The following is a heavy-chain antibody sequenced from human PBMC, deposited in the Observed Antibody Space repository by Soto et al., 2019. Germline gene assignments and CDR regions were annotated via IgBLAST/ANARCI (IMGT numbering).Heavy chain of an antibody. CDR3: ARATTVTDY. V-gene: IGHV3-72*01. CDR2: TRNKANSHTT. Sequence: EVQLVESGGGLVQPGGSLRLSCAASGFTFSDHYMDWVRQAPGKGLEWVGRTRNKANSHTTEYAASVKGRFTISRDDSKNSLYLQMNSLKNEDTAVYYCARATTVTDYWGQGTLVTVSS. J-gene: IGHJ4*02. CDR1: GFTFSDHY. D-gene: IGHD4-17*01.